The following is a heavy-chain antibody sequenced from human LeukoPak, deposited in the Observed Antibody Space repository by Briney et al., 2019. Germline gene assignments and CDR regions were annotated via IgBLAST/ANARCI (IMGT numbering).Heavy chain of an antibody. CDR1: GFTFSNYA. D-gene: IGHD6-19*01. J-gene: IGHJ4*02. CDR3: AKVAGTGFNHFDY. Sequence: GGSLRLSCAASGFTFSNYAMNWVRQAPGKGLEWVAVIWYDGSNKYYADSVKGRFTISRDNSKNTLYLQMNSLRAEDTAVYYCAKVAGTGFNHFDYWGQGTLVTVSS. V-gene: IGHV3-33*06. CDR2: IWYDGSNK.